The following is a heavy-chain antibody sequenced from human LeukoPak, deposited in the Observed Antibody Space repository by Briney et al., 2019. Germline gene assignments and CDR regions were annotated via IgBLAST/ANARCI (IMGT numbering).Heavy chain of an antibody. D-gene: IGHD3-22*01. J-gene: IGHJ4*02. Sequence: SETLSLTCTVSGGSISSYYWSWFRQPPGKGLEWIGYIYYSGSTNYNPSLKSRVTISVDTSKNQFSLKLSSVTAADTAVYYCASATYYYDSSGYLNRVYYFDYWGQGTLVTVSS. CDR3: ASATYYYDSSGYLNRVYYFDY. V-gene: IGHV4-59*08. CDR2: IYYSGST. CDR1: GGSISSYY.